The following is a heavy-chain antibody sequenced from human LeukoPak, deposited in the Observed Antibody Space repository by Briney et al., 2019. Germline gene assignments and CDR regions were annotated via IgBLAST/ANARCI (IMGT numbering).Heavy chain of an antibody. CDR3: ATKRGGLYYYDSSGFNDAFDI. CDR2: INPNSGGT. CDR1: GYTFTGYY. V-gene: IGHV1-2*02. D-gene: IGHD3-22*01. J-gene: IGHJ3*02. Sequence: ASVKVSCKASGYTFTGYYIHWVRQAPGQGLEWMGWINPNSGGTNYAQKFQGRVTMTEDTSTDTAYMELSSLRSEDTAVYYCATKRGGLYYYDSSGFNDAFDIWGQGTMVTVSS.